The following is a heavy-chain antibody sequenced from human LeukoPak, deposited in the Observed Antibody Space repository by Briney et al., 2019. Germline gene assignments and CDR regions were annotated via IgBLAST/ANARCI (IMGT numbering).Heavy chain of an antibody. CDR2: FDPEDGET. V-gene: IGHV1-24*01. CDR1: GYTLTELS. J-gene: IGHJ4*01. CDR3: ATWASPITMVRGVIIDY. D-gene: IGHD3-10*01. Sequence: ASVKVSCKVSGYTLTELSMHWVRQAPGKGLEWMGGFDPEDGETIYAQKFQGRVTMTEDTSADTAYMELSSLRSEDTAVYYCATWASPITMVRGVIIDYWGHGTLVTVSS.